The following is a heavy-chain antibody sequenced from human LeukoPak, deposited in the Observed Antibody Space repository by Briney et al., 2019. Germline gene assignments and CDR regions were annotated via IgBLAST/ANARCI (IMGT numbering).Heavy chain of an antibody. CDR3: GGTPEGNLHSFDY. J-gene: IGHJ4*02. Sequence: PSETLSLTCAVSGGSISSSNWWSWVRQPPGKGLEWIGEIYHSGSTNYNPSLKSRVTISVDKSKNQFSLKLSSVTAADTAVYYCGGTPEGNLHSFDYWGQGTLVTVSS. V-gene: IGHV4-4*02. CDR1: GGSISSSNW. D-gene: IGHD2-15*01. CDR2: IYHSGST.